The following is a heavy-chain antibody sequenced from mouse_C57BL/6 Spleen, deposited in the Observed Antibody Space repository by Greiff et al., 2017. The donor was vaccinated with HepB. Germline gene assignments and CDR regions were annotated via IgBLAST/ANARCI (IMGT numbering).Heavy chain of an antibody. J-gene: IGHJ4*01. V-gene: IGHV1-69*01. D-gene: IGHD2-1*01. CDR2: IDPSDSYT. Sequence: QVQLQQPGAELVMPGASVKLSCKASGYTFTSYWMHWVKQRPGQGLEWIGEIDPSDSYTNYNQKFKGKSTLTVDTSSSTAYMQLSSLTSEDSAVYYCGWGNSGYAMDYWGQGTSVTVSS. CDR1: GYTFTSYW. CDR3: GWGNSGYAMDY.